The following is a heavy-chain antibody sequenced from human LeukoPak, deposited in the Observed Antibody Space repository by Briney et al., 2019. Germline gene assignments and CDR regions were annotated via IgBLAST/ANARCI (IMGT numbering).Heavy chain of an antibody. D-gene: IGHD5-24*01. Sequence: GGSLRLSCAASGFTFSSYSMNRGRQAPGEGLEWVSSISSSSRYIYYADSVKGRFTISRDNAKNSLYLQMNSLRAEDTAVYYCAREYGDGYNWGGFAYWGQGTLVTVSS. CDR1: GFTFSSYS. V-gene: IGHV3-21*01. J-gene: IGHJ4*02. CDR2: ISSSSRYI. CDR3: AREYGDGYNWGGFAY.